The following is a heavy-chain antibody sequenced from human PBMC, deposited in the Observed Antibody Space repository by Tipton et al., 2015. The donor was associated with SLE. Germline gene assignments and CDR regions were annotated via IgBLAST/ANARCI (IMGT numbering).Heavy chain of an antibody. CDR2: IYTSGST. CDR1: GGSISSGSYY. Sequence: TLSLTCTVSGGSISSGSYYWSWIRQPAGKGLEWIGHIYTSGSTNYNPSLKSRVTMSVDTSKNQFSLKLSSVTAADTAVYYCARDLSIAAAGTFDYWGQGTLVTVSS. D-gene: IGHD6-13*01. J-gene: IGHJ4*02. CDR3: ARDLSIAAAGTFDY. V-gene: IGHV4-61*09.